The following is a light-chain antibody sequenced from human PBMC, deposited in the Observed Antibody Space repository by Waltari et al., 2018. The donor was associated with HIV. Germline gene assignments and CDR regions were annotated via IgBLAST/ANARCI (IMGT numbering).Light chain of an antibody. J-gene: IGLJ2*01. CDR3: LLSYGGARV. Sequence: QAVVTQSPSLTVSPGGTVTPPCASSTGAVTTAPYPYWFPQTPGQAPRTLIYDPSNKHAWTPARFSGSLLGGKAALTLSGAQPEDEAEYYCLLSYGGARVFGGGTKLTVL. CDR1: TGAVTTAPY. CDR2: DPS. V-gene: IGLV7-46*01.